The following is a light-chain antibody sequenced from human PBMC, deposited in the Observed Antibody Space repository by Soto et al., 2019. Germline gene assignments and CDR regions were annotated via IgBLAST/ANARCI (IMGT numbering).Light chain of an antibody. J-gene: IGKJ1*01. CDR1: QSVSSSY. Sequence: EIVLTQSPGTLSLSPGERATLSCRASQSVSSSYLAWYQQKPGQAPRLLIYGASTRATGIPDRFSGSGSGTDFTLTISTLEPEAFAVYYCQQYGSSRWPFGQGTQVEFK. CDR2: GAS. CDR3: QQYGSSRWP. V-gene: IGKV3-20*01.